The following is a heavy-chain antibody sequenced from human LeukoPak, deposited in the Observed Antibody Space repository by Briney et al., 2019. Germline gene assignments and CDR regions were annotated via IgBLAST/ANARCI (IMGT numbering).Heavy chain of an antibody. Sequence: SQTLSLTCTVSGGSISSGGYYWSWIRQHPGKGLEWIGYIYYSGSTYYNPSLKSRVTISVDTSKSQFSLKLSPVTAADTAVYYCARDRDYDYIWGTYRVFDYWGQGTLVTVSS. J-gene: IGHJ4*02. D-gene: IGHD3-16*02. CDR1: GGSISSGGYY. CDR3: ARDRDYDYIWGTYRVFDY. V-gene: IGHV4-31*03. CDR2: IYYSGST.